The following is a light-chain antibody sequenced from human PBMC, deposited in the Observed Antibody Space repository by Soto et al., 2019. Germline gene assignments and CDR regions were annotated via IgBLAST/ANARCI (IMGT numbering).Light chain of an antibody. CDR2: WAS. CDR3: KQYFVPPYT. Sequence: DIVMTQSPDSLAVSLGERATINCKSSQSVLSSSNNKNYLAWYQQKPGQPPKLLIYWASTRESGVPDRFSGGGSGPNFPFPISSLKAEDVPVYYGKQYFVPPYTFGQGTKLEIK. CDR1: QSVLSSSNNKNY. V-gene: IGKV4-1*01. J-gene: IGKJ2*01.